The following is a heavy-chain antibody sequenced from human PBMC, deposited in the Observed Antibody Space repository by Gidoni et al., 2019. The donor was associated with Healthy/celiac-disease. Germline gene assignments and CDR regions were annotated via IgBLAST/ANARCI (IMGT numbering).Heavy chain of an antibody. CDR2: IYYSGST. J-gene: IGHJ4*02. CDR1: GGSISSGGYY. CDR3: ARGRDGNLPSEYYFDY. V-gene: IGHV4-31*03. D-gene: IGHD2-21*02. Sequence: QVQLQESGPGLVKPSQTLSLTCTVSGGSISSGGYYWSWIRQHPGKGLEWIGYIYYSGSTYYNPSLKSRVTISVDTSKNQFSLKLSSVTAEDTAVYYCARGRDGNLPSEYYFDYWGQGTLVTVSS.